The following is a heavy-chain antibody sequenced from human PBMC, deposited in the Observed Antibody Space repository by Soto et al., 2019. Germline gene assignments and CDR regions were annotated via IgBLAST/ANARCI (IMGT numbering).Heavy chain of an antibody. D-gene: IGHD3-10*01. J-gene: IGHJ3*02. Sequence: ASVKVSCKASGYTFTSYGISWVRQAPGQGLEWMGWISAYNGNTNYAQKLQGRVTMTTDTSTSTAYMELRSLRSDDTAVYYCARDLLEAYGSGSYGAFEIWGQGTMVTVSS. V-gene: IGHV1-18*01. CDR2: ISAYNGNT. CDR3: ARDLLEAYGSGSYGAFEI. CDR1: GYTFTSYG.